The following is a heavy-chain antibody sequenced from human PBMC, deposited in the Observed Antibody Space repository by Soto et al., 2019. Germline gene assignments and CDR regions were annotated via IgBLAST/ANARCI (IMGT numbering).Heavy chain of an antibody. V-gene: IGHV1-69*13. J-gene: IGHJ6*02. D-gene: IGHD2-21*02. CDR2: IIPIFGTA. Sequence: SVKVSCKASGGTFSSYAISWVRQAPGQGLEWMGGIIPIFGTANYAQKFQGRVTITADESASTAYMELSSLRSEDTAVYYCAREAYCGGDCYSYYYYGMDVWGQGTTVTVSS. CDR1: GGTFSSYA. CDR3: AREAYCGGDCYSYYYYGMDV.